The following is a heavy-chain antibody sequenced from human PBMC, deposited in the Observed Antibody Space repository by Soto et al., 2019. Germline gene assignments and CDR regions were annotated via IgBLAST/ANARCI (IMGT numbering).Heavy chain of an antibody. J-gene: IGHJ6*02. CDR3: ARGGGGVVINIGEPYYYYGMDV. D-gene: IGHD3-3*01. CDR1: GFTFSSYS. CDR2: ISSSSSYI. V-gene: IGHV3-21*01. Sequence: GGSLRLSCAASGFTFSSYSMNWVRQAPGKGLEWVSSISSSSSYIYYADSVKGRFTISRDNAKNSLYLQMNSLRAEDTAVYYCARGGGGVVINIGEPYYYYGMDVWGQGTTVTVPS.